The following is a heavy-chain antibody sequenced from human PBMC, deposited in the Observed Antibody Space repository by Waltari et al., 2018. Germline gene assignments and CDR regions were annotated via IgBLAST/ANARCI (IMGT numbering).Heavy chain of an antibody. V-gene: IGHV1-2*06. J-gene: IGHJ4*02. Sequence: QVQLVQSGAEVKKPGASVKVSCKASGYTFTGSYMHWVRPPPGQGLAWMGRINPNSGGRNYAQKFQGRVTMTRDTSISTAYMELGRLRADDTAVYYCVRGRITMVQGDDFWGQGTLVTISS. CDR1: GYTFTGSY. D-gene: IGHD3-10*01. CDR2: INPNSGGR. CDR3: VRGRITMVQGDDF.